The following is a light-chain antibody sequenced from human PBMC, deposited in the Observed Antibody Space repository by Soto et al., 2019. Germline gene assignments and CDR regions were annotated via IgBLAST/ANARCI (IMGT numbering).Light chain of an antibody. Sequence: QSVLTQPPSASGTPGQRVTISCSGSSSNIGSNYVYWYQQLPGTAPKLLIYRNNQRPSGVPDRFSGSKSGTSASLAISGLQSEDEADYYCAAWDDNLNGQVFGGGTKVTVL. J-gene: IGLJ3*02. CDR2: RNN. CDR3: AAWDDNLNGQV. CDR1: SSNIGSNY. V-gene: IGLV1-47*01.